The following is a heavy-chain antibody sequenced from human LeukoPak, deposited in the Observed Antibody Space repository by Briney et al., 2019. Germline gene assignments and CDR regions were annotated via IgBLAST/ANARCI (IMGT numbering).Heavy chain of an antibody. J-gene: IGHJ4*02. Sequence: SETLSLTCTVSGGSISSSSYYWGWIRQPPGKWLEWIGSIYYSGSTYYNPSLKSRVTISVDTSKNQFSLKLSSVTAADTAVYYCARVKGGSVDYWGQGTLVTVSS. D-gene: IGHD3-16*01. CDR1: GGSISSSSYY. CDR3: ARVKGGSVDY. CDR2: IYYSGST. V-gene: IGHV4-39*07.